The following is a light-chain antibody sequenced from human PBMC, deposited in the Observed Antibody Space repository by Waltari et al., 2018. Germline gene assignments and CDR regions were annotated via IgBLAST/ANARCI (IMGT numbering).Light chain of an antibody. CDR2: DVN. CDR3: SSYTRSSTFL. Sequence: QSALTQPSSVSASPGQSISISCTETSSDVGDYNYVSWYQQHPGKAPKLIIYDVNKRPSGVPNRFSASKSGNTASLTISGLQPEDEADYYCSSYTRSSTFLFGGGTKLTVL. CDR1: SSDVGDYNY. V-gene: IGLV2-14*01. J-gene: IGLJ3*02.